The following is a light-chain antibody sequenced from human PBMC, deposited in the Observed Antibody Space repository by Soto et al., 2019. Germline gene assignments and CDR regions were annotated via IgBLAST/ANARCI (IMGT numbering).Light chain of an antibody. CDR2: GNS. Sequence: QSVLTQPPPVSWAPGQRGPISCPGGSPKNGAGYDFHWYQQLPGTAPKLLIYGNSNRPSGVPDRFSGSKSGTSASLAITWLQAEDEADYYCQSYDSSLSGFYVFGTGTKVTVL. CDR1: SPKNGAGYD. CDR3: QSYDSSLSGFYV. J-gene: IGLJ1*01. V-gene: IGLV1-40*01.